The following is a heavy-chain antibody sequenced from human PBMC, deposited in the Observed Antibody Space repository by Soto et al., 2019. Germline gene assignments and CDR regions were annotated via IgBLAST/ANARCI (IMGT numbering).Heavy chain of an antibody. CDR3: ARELRYCSGGSCYAYYGMDV. J-gene: IGHJ6*02. Sequence: NPSETLSLTCAVYGGSFSGYYWSWIRQPPGKGLEWIGEINHSGSTNYNPSLKSRVTISVDTSKNQFSLKLSSVTAADTAVYYCARELRYCSGGSCYAYYGMDVWGQGTTVTVSS. V-gene: IGHV4-34*01. CDR2: INHSGST. CDR1: GGSFSGYY. D-gene: IGHD2-15*01.